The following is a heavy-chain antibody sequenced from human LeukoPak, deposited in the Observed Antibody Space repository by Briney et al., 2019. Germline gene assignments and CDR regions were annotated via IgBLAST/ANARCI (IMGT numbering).Heavy chain of an antibody. CDR2: ISSSGSTI. Sequence: GGSLRLSCAASGXTFSDYEMNWVRQAPGKGLEWVSYISSSGSTIYYADSVKGRFTISRDNAKNSLYLQINSLRAEDTAVYYCARLRGGYRLYWGQGTLVTVSS. J-gene: IGHJ4*02. V-gene: IGHV3-48*03. CDR1: GXTFSDYE. D-gene: IGHD5-24*01. CDR3: ARLRGGYRLY.